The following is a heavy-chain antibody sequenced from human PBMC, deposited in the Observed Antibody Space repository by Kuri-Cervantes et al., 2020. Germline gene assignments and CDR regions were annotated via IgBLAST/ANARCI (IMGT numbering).Heavy chain of an antibody. CDR3: LVPLDY. CDR1: GFPFSSAW. CDR2: IKSKTDGETT. V-gene: IGHV3-15*01. Sequence: GESLKISCVASGFPFSSAWMTWVRQAPGKGLEWIGRIKSKTDGETTDYAARVKGRFTISRDDSTNTLYLQMHSLKSEDTAVYYCLVPLDYWGQGTLVTVSS. D-gene: IGHD2-2*01. J-gene: IGHJ4*02.